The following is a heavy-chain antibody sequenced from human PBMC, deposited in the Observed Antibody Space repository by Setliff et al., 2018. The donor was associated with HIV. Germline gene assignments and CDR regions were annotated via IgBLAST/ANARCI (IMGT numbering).Heavy chain of an antibody. V-gene: IGHV4-61*01. CDR1: GGSVGSGSYY. D-gene: IGHD4-17*01. CDR3: ARDPPGYGDSNDY. CDR2: IYYSGST. J-gene: IGHJ4*02. Sequence: PSETLSLTCTVSGGSVGSGSYYWSWIRQSPGKGLEWIGYIYYSGSTTYNPTLKSRVTMSIDTSKNQLSLKVRSVSAADTAVYYCARDPPGYGDSNDYWGQGMLVTVSS.